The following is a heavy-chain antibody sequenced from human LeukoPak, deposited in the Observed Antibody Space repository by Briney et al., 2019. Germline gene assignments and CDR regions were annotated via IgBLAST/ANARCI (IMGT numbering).Heavy chain of an antibody. CDR1: GGSISSGNW. CDR3: ARIPTVTTRRYYYDSSVDY. Sequence: SETLSLTCAVSGGSISSGNWWSWVRQPPGKGLEWIGEIFQSGSTNYNPSLKSRVTISVDTSKNQFSLKLSSVTAADTAVYYCARIPTVTTRRYYYDSSVDYWGQGTLVTVSS. V-gene: IGHV4-4*02. D-gene: IGHD3-22*01. CDR2: IFQSGST. J-gene: IGHJ4*02.